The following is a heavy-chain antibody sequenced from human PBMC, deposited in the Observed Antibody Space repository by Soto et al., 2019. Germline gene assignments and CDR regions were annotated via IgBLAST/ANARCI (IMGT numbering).Heavy chain of an antibody. CDR1: GYPVTAYY. D-gene: IGHD3-3*01. Sequence: QLHLVQSGAVVKKPGASVTVSCSASGYPVTAYYMHWVRQAPGRGLEWMGGINPATGAAKYTQTFQVRGNMARDTYTSAVFMGLSGLASEDPAVFYWARGGGVGVAGSAAFNMWGQGTLVTVSS. CDR3: ARGGGVGVAGSAAFNM. V-gene: IGHV1-2*02. CDR2: INPATGAA. J-gene: IGHJ3*02.